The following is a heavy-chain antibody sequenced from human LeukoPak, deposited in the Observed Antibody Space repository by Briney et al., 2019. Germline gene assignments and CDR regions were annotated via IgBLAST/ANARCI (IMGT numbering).Heavy chain of an antibody. D-gene: IGHD2-2*01. V-gene: IGHV6-1*01. J-gene: IGHJ5*02. CDR1: GDSVSSNSIT. Sequence: SQTLSLTCAISGDSVSSNSITWNWIRQSPSRGLEWLGRTYYRSTWYNDYAVSVRGRITVNPDTSKNQFSLHLNSVTPEDTAVYYCARRLTQYDCFDPWGQGILVTVPS. CDR2: TYYRSTWYN. CDR3: ARRLTQYDCFDP.